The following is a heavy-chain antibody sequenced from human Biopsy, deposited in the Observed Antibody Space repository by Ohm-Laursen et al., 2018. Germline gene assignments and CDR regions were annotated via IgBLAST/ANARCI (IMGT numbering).Heavy chain of an antibody. Sequence: SQTLSLTWIVSGGSIDTKSWIRQRAGKGLERFGRVDIRGHADYSSSLRSRVTMSADASKNQFSLKLTSVTAADTAVYFCARVKGEWPEYEFDKWGQGILVTVSS. J-gene: IGHJ4*02. V-gene: IGHV4-4*07. CDR3: ARVKGEWPEYEFDK. CDR1: GGSIDTKS. D-gene: IGHD3-16*01. CDR2: VDIRGHA.